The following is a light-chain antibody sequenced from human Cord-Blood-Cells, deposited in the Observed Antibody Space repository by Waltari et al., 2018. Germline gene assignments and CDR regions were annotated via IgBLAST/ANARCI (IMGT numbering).Light chain of an antibody. CDR1: SSVVGGYNY. J-gene: IGLJ2*01. V-gene: IGLV2-14*01. CDR3: SSYTSSSTLVV. CDR2: DVS. Sequence: QSALTQPASVSGSPGQSITISCTGPSSVVGGYNYVSWYQQHQGKAPKLMIYDVSNRPSGVSNRFSGSKSGNTASLTISGLQAEDEADYYCSSYTSSSTLVVFGGGTKLTVL.